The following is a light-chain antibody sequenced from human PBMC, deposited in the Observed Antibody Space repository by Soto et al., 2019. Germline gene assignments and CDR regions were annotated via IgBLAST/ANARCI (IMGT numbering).Light chain of an antibody. CDR1: QSLLHSNGYNY. CDR2: LCS. CDR3: MQALQTRT. V-gene: IGKV2-28*01. J-gene: IGKJ1*01. Sequence: DNVWPQPTHSLPVTPGEPASISCRSSQSLLHSNGYNYLNWYTQKPGQSPQLLIYLCSNRASGVPDRFSGSGAGTDFTLKISRVEAEDVGVYYCMQALQTRTFGQGTKVDIK.